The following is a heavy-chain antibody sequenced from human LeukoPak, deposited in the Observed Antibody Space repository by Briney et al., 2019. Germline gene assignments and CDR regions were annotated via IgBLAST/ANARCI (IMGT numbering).Heavy chain of an antibody. D-gene: IGHD5-24*01. J-gene: IGHJ4*02. CDR1: RFTFSDYY. Sequence: PGGCLRLSCAASRFTFSDYYMSWIRHAPGKWLEWLSYISSSATNIYYANCVKARFTISSDNAKNPLYLQMNSLRAEDTAVYYCAREARVRWTDYWGQGILVTVSS. CDR2: ISSSATNI. V-gene: IGHV3-11*04. CDR3: AREARVRWTDY.